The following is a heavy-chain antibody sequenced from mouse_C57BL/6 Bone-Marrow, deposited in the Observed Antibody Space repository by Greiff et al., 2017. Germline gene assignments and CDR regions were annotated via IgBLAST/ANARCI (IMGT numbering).Heavy chain of an antibody. D-gene: IGHD4-1*02. V-gene: IGHV5-6*01. J-gene: IGHJ2*01. CDR3: ASTVFDY. CDR1: GFTFSSYG. Sequence: EVQLQESGGDLVKPGGSLKLSCAASGFTFSSYGMSWVRQTPDKRLEWVATISSGGSYTYYPDSVKGRFTISRDNAKNTLYLQMSNLKSEDTAMYYCASTVFDYWGQGTTLTVSS. CDR2: ISSGGSYT.